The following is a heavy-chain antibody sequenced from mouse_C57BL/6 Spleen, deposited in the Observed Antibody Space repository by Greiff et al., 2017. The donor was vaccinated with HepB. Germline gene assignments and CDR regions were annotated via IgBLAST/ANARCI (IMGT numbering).Heavy chain of an antibody. J-gene: IGHJ4*01. Sequence: QVQLKESGPGILQPSQTLSLTCSFSGFSLSTFGMGVGWIRQPSGKGLEWLAHIWWDDDKYYNPALKSRLTISKDTSKNQVFLKIANVDTADTVTYYCARKGIYDGYYDYAMDYWGQGTSVTVSS. D-gene: IGHD2-3*01. CDR2: IWWDDDK. CDR1: GFSLSTFGMG. V-gene: IGHV8-8*01. CDR3: ARKGIYDGYYDYAMDY.